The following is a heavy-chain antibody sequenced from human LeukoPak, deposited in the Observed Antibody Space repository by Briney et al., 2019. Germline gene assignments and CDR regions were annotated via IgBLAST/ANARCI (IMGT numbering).Heavy chain of an antibody. CDR3: AKDHGDDWVGAAIT. V-gene: IGHV3-23*01. CDR1: GFTFSSYA. CDR2: ISGSGGST. D-gene: IGHD2-15*01. J-gene: IGHJ4*02. Sequence: AGGSLRLSCAASGFTFSSYAMSWVRQAPGKGLEWVSAISGSGGSTYYADAVRGRFTISRDNSKNTLYLQMNSLRAEDTAVYYCAKDHGDDWVGAAITWGQGTLVTVSS.